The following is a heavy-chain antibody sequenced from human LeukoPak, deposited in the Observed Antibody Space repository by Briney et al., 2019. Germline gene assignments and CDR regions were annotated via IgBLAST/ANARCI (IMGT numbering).Heavy chain of an antibody. CDR2: ISGSGHNT. CDR3: ARVQGSSGYYYDY. J-gene: IGHJ4*02. CDR1: GFTFSNYG. V-gene: IGHV3-21*01. D-gene: IGHD3-22*01. Sequence: PGGSLRLSCAASGFTFSNYGMNWVRQAPGKGLEWVSAISGSGHNTYYADSVKGRFTISRDNAKNSLYLQMNSLRAEDTAVYYCARVQGSSGYYYDYWGQGTLVTVSS.